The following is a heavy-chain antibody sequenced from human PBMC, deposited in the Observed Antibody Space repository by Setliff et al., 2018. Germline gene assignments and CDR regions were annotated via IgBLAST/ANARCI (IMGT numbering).Heavy chain of an antibody. CDR2: IKQDGSEK. J-gene: IGHJ3*02. V-gene: IGHV3-7*01. D-gene: IGHD3-3*01. CDR1: GFTFTSYW. CDR3: ARDAAYYDFWSDYSPDAFDI. Sequence: LRLSCEASGFTFTSYWMSWVRQAPGKGLEWVANIKQDGSEKYYVDSVKGRFAISRDNAKNSLYLQMNSLRAEDTAMYYCARDAAYYDFWSDYSPDAFDIWGQGTMVTVSS.